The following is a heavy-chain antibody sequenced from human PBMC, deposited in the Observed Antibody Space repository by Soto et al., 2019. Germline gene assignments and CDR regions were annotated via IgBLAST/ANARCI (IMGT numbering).Heavy chain of an antibody. D-gene: IGHD3-10*01. CDR2: INHSGST. V-gene: IGHV4-34*01. Sequence: QVQLQQWGAGLLKPSETLSLTCAVYGGSFSGYYWSWIRQPPGKGLEWIGEINHSGSTNYNPSLKRRVTISVDTSKDQFSLKLSSVTAADTAVYYCARGLWVVRGVRAHYGMDVWGQGTTVTVSS. CDR3: ARGLWVVRGVRAHYGMDV. J-gene: IGHJ6*02. CDR1: GGSFSGYY.